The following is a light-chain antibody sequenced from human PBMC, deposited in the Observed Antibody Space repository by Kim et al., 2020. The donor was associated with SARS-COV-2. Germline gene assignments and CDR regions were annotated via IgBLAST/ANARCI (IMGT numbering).Light chain of an antibody. CDR1: TSNIAKNY. CDR2: DNS. CDR3: GTYDNALSAWV. V-gene: IGLV1-51*01. Sequence: QSGLTQPPSVSAAPGQNVAISCSGGTSNIAKNYVSWYQQVSGAAPKLVIYDNSYRPSATPDRFSASKSGTSATLGITGLQSEDEADYYCGTYDNALSAWVFGGETQLTVL. J-gene: IGLJ3*02.